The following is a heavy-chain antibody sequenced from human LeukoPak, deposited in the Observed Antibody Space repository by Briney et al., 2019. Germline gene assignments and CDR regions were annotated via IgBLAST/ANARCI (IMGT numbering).Heavy chain of an antibody. CDR1: GFTFSSYA. Sequence: GSLRLSCAASGFTFSSYAMHWVRQAPGKGLEWVAVISYDGSNKYYADSVKGRFTISRDNSKNTLYLQMNSLRAEDTAVYYCAKGTYYYESSGPQYYWGQGTLVTVSS. J-gene: IGHJ4*02. CDR2: ISYDGSNK. D-gene: IGHD3-22*01. V-gene: IGHV3-30-3*01. CDR3: AKGTYYYESSGPQYY.